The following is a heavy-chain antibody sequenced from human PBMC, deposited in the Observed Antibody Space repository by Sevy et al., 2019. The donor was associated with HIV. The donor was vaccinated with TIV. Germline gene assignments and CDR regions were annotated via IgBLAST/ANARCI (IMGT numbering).Heavy chain of an antibody. CDR1: GFTFSSYS. CDR3: ARDPYYAFWSGYYPYGMDV. CDR2: ISSSSSYM. Sequence: GGSLRLSCAASGFTFSSYSMNWVRQAPGKGLEWVSSISSSSSYMYYADSVKGRFTISRDNAKNSLYLQMNSLRAEDTAVYYCARDPYYAFWSGYYPYGMDVWGQGTTVTVSS. D-gene: IGHD3-3*01. J-gene: IGHJ6*02. V-gene: IGHV3-21*01.